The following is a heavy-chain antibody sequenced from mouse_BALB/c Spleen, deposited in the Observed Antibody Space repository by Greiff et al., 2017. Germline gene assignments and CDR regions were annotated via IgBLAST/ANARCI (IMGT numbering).Heavy chain of an antibody. D-gene: IGHD2-10*02. Sequence: QVQLQQPGAELVKPGASVKLSCKASGYTFTSYYMYWVKQRPGQGLEWIGGINPSNGGTNFNEKFKSKATLTVDKSSSTAYMQLSSLTSEDSAVYYCTRKGGYGNYDYFDYWGQGTTLTVSS. CDR3: TRKGGYGNYDYFDY. V-gene: IGHV1S81*02. CDR1: GYTFTSYY. J-gene: IGHJ2*01. CDR2: INPSNGGT.